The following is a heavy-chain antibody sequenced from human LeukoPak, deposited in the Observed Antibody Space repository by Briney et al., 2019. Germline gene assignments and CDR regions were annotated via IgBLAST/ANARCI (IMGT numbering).Heavy chain of an antibody. CDR3: ARVRSSGWTNYYGMDV. CDR1: GGSISSGGYS. Sequence: SQTLSLTCAVSGGSISSGGYSWSWIRQPPGKGLEWIGYIYHSGSTYYNPSLKSRVTISVDRSKNQFSLKLSSVTAADTAVYYCARVRSSGWTNYYGMDVWGQGTTVTVSS. CDR2: IYHSGST. V-gene: IGHV4-30-2*01. J-gene: IGHJ6*02. D-gene: IGHD6-19*01.